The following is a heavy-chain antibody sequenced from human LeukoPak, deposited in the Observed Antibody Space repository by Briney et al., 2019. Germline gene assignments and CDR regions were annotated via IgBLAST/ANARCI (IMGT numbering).Heavy chain of an antibody. CDR3: ARERGDTAMVKWSNFDY. CDR2: IYTSGST. J-gene: IGHJ4*02. D-gene: IGHD5-18*01. CDR1: GGSISSGSYY. Sequence: SETLSLTCTVSGGSISSGSYYWSWIRQPAGKGLEWIGRIYTSGSTNYNPSLKSRVTISVDTSKNQFSLKLSSVTAADTAVYYSARERGDTAMVKWSNFDYWGQGTLVTVSS. V-gene: IGHV4-61*02.